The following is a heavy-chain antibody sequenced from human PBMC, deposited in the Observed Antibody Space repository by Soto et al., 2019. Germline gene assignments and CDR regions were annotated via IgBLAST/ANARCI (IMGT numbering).Heavy chain of an antibody. CDR3: AKERDILVVVAPLDY. D-gene: IGHD2-15*01. CDR1: GFTFSSYG. Sequence: QVQLVESGGGVVQPGRSLRLSCAASGFTFSSYGMHWVRQAPGKGLEWVAVISYDGSNKYYADSVKGRFTISRDNSKNTLYLQMNSLRAEDTAVYYCAKERDILVVVAPLDYWGQGTLVTVSS. J-gene: IGHJ4*02. CDR2: ISYDGSNK. V-gene: IGHV3-30*18.